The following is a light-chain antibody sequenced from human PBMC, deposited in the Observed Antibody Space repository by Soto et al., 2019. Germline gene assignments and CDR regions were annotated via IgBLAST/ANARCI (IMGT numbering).Light chain of an antibody. V-gene: IGLV2-14*01. CDR3: SSYTNSGTYV. CDR1: SSNVGTYNY. J-gene: IGLJ1*01. Sequence: QSALTQPASVSGSPGQSIAISCTGTSSNVGTYNYFSWYQQHPGKAPKLMIYDVSNRPSGISDRFSVSKSGNTASLTISNLQADDEADYYCSSYTNSGTYVFGTGTKVTVL. CDR2: DVS.